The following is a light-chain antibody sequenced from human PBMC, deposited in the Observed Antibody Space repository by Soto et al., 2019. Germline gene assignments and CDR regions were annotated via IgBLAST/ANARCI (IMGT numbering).Light chain of an antibody. CDR3: QQYEALLT. V-gene: IGKV1-5*01. CDR1: QRINSW. J-gene: IGKJ1*01. Sequence: DIQMTQSPSTLSASVGDRVTITCRASQRINSWLAWYQQKPGKAPNLLIYDASTLESGVPSRFSGSGSGTEFTLTITSLQPGDFATYYCQQYEALLTFGQGTKVEIK. CDR2: DAS.